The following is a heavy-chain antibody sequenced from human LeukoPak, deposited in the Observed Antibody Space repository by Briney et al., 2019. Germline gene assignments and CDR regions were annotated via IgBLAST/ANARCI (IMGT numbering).Heavy chain of an antibody. V-gene: IGHV4-39*01. J-gene: IGHJ5*02. CDR2: IYYSGST. Sequence: WVRQAPGKGLEWIGSIYYSGSTYYNPSLKSRVTISVDTSKNQFSLKLSSVTAADTAVYYCARPRGYCSSTSCYEEFDPWGQGTLVTVSS. D-gene: IGHD2-2*01. CDR3: ARPRGYCSSTSCYEEFDP.